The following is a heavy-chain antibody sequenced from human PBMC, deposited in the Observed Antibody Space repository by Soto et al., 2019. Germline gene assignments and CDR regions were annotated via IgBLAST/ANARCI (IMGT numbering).Heavy chain of an antibody. CDR2: IYATGTT. J-gene: IGHJ5*02. D-gene: IGHD1-1*01. CDR1: GASISGFY. CDR3: VRDGTKTLRDWFDP. V-gene: IGHV4-4*07. Sequence: SETLFLTCTVSGASISGFYWSWIRKSAGKGLEWIGRIYATGTTDYNPSLKSRVMMSVDTSKKQFSLKLRSVTAADTAVYYCVRDGTKTLRDWFDPWGQGISVTVSS.